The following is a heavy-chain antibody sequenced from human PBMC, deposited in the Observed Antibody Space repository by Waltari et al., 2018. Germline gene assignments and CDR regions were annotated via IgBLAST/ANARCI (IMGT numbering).Heavy chain of an antibody. J-gene: IGHJ4*02. CDR1: GFTFSTYA. D-gene: IGHD3-10*01. Sequence: EVQLLESGRGLGQPGGSLRLSCAASGFTFSTYAMSWVRQAPGKGLEWVTAISGGGEHAYYADSVKGRCFIYRDNSKNTVYLQMNSLRVEDTAVYYCAKDFGRHGGPGGFDHWGQGILVTVSS. CDR3: AKDFGRHGGPGGFDH. CDR2: ISGGGEHA. V-gene: IGHV3-23*01.